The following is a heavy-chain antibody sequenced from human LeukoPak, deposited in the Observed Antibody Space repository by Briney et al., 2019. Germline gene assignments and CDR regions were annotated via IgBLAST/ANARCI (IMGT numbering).Heavy chain of an antibody. Sequence: PGGSLRLSCAGSGFTVSSSTMSWVRQAPGKGLERVSNFYSDALDGTTNYADSVKGRFTISRDNSQNTLYLQMNSLRVEDTATYYCAREIGGGHHYFEHWGQGTVVTVSS. CDR1: GFTVSSST. V-gene: IGHV3-53*01. D-gene: IGHD1-26*01. CDR2: FYSDALDGTT. J-gene: IGHJ4*02. CDR3: AREIGGGHHYFEH.